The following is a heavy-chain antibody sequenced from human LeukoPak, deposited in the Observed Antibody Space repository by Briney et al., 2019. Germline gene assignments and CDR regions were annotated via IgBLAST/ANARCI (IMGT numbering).Heavy chain of an antibody. CDR3: ARDTSGRGSWVGFDY. V-gene: IGHV3-30-3*01. CDR2: ISYDGSNK. Sequence: GGSLRLSCAASGFTFSSYAMHWVRQAPGKGLEWVAVISYDGSNKYYADSVRGRFTISRDNSKNTLYLQMNSLRAEDTAVYYCARDTSGRGSWVGFDYWGQGTLVTVSS. CDR1: GFTFSSYA. J-gene: IGHJ4*02. D-gene: IGHD2-15*01.